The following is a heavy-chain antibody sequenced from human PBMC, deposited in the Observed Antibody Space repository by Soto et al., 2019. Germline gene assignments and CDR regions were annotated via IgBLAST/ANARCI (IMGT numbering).Heavy chain of an antibody. CDR2: ISGSGGST. CDR1: GFTFSSYA. V-gene: IGHV3-23*01. J-gene: IGHJ4*02. CDR3: AKAPYSSGYYLSPFDY. Sequence: GGSLRLSCAASGFTFSSYAMSWVRQAPGKGLEWVSAISGSGGSTYYADSVKGRFTISRDNSKNTLYLQMNSLRAEDPAVYYCAKAPYSSGYYLSPFDYWGQGTLVTVSS. D-gene: IGHD3-22*01.